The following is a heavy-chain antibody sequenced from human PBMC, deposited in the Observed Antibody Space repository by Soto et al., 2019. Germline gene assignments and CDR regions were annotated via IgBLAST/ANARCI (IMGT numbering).Heavy chain of an antibody. CDR3: ARSLSTIGGRPDS. CDR2: INPNSGDT. CDR1: GYTFTGYY. Sequence: ASVKVSCKASGYTFTGYYMHWVRQAPGQGLEWMGWINPNSGDTKYAQKFQGRVTMTRDTSTRTAYMAVSRLTSDDTAVYYCARSLSTIGGRPDSWGQGTLVTVSS. J-gene: IGHJ4*02. V-gene: IGHV1-2*02. D-gene: IGHD6-6*01.